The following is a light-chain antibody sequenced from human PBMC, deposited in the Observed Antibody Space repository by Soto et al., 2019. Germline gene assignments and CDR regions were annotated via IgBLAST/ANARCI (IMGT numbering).Light chain of an antibody. CDR1: TGAVTSGNY. Sequence: QTVVTQEPSLTVSPGGTVTLTCASSTGAVTSGNYPSWFQQKPGQAPRTLIYTTDDKHSWTPARFSGSLLGGKAALTLSGVQTEDEAEYYCLLYYGGAHLVFGGGTKVTVL. CDR2: TTD. J-gene: IGLJ3*02. V-gene: IGLV7-43*01. CDR3: LLYYGGAHLV.